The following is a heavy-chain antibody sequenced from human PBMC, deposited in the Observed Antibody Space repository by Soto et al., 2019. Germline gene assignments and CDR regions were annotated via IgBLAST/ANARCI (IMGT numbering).Heavy chain of an antibody. J-gene: IGHJ2*01. Sequence: QITLKESGPTLVKPTQTLTLTCTFSGFSLSTSGVGVGWIRQPPGKALEWLALIYWDDDKRYSPSLKSRLTITKDTSKNPVVLTMTNMDPVDTATYYCAHSVQKVYYYDSGGYFAHWGRGTLVTVSS. CDR2: IYWDDDK. V-gene: IGHV2-5*02. CDR1: GFSLSTSGVG. CDR3: AHSVQKVYYYDSGGYFAH. D-gene: IGHD3-22*01.